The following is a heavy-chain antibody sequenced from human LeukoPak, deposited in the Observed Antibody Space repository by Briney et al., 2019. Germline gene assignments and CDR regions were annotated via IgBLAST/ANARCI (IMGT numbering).Heavy chain of an antibody. D-gene: IGHD4-17*01. J-gene: IGHJ4*02. CDR3: AKTLHYGHFGKFDS. CDR1: GFTFSNYA. Sequence: GGSLRLSCAASGFTFSNYAMSWVRQAPGKGLEWVSAIDGSGSSTYFADSVKGRFTVSRDNSKNTLYLQMNNLRAEDTAVYYCAKTLHYGHFGKFDSWGQGTLVTVSS. V-gene: IGHV3-23*01. CDR2: IDGSGSST.